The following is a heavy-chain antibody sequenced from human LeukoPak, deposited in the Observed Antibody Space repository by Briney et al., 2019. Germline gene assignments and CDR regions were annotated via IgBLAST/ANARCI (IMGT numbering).Heavy chain of an antibody. D-gene: IGHD3-16*02. V-gene: IGHV3-23*01. J-gene: IGHJ4*02. CDR2: ISGSGGST. Sequence: PGGSLRLSCAASGFTFSSYAMSWVRQAPGKGLEWVSAISGSGGSTYYADSVKGRFTISRDNSKNTLYLRMNSLRAEDTAVYYCAKGAITFGGVIVQYFDYWGQGTLVTVSS. CDR1: GFTFSSYA. CDR3: AKGAITFGGVIVQYFDY.